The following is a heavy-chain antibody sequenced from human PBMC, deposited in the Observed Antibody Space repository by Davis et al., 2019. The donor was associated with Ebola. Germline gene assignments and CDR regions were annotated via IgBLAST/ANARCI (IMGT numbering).Heavy chain of an antibody. J-gene: IGHJ4*02. D-gene: IGHD6-13*01. CDR2: INPSGGTT. CDR1: GYTLVSYY. CDR3: ARDKHLMQPFDY. V-gene: IGHV1-46*01. Sequence: ASVKVSCKASGYTLVSYYAHWVRQAPGQGLEWMGIINPSGGTTTYAQKFQGRVTMTRDTSTNTLYMELSSLTSEDTAVYYCARDKHLMQPFDYWGQGTLVTVSS.